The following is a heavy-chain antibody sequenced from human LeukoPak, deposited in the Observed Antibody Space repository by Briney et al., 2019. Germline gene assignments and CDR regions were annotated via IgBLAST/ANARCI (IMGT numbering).Heavy chain of an antibody. Sequence: GGSLRLSCAASGFTFSTYGMHWVRQAPGKGLEWVAFIRYDGSNKYYADSVKGRFTISRDNSKNTLYLQMNSLRAEDTAVYYCAKDHGPVWFGEFGLDYWGQGTLVTVSS. J-gene: IGHJ4*02. CDR1: GFTFSTYG. V-gene: IGHV3-30*02. CDR2: IRYDGSNK. D-gene: IGHD3-10*01. CDR3: AKDHGPVWFGEFGLDY.